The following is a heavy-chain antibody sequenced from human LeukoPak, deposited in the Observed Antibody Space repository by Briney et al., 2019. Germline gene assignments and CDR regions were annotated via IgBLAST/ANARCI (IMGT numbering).Heavy chain of an antibody. CDR1: GFTFSSYA. D-gene: IGHD6-13*01. V-gene: IGHV3-23*01. J-gene: IGHJ4*02. CDR2: ISGSGAST. CDR3: ARAIAAAGLDY. Sequence: GGSLRLSCAASGFTFSSYAMSWVRQAPGKGLEWVSAISGSGASTYYADSVKGRFTISRDNSKNTLYLQMNSLRSEDTAVYYCARAIAAAGLDYWGQGTLVTVSS.